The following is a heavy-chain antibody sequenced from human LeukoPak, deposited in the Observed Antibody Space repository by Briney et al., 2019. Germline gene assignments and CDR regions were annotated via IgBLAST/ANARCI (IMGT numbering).Heavy chain of an antibody. CDR1: GGSINSGNHY. V-gene: IGHV4-39*07. CDR3: ASSLYSGSYS. CDR2: IYYSGST. D-gene: IGHD1-26*01. Sequence: SETLSLTCTVSGGSINSGNHYWGWIRQSPGKGLEWIGNIYYSGSTYYNPSLKSRVTISVDTSKNQFSLKLSSVTAADTAVYYCASSLYSGSYSWGQGTLVTVSS. J-gene: IGHJ4*02.